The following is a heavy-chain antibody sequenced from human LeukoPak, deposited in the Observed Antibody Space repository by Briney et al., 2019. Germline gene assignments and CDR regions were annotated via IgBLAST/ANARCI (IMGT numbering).Heavy chain of an antibody. V-gene: IGHV3-30*03. J-gene: IGHJ4*02. CDR1: GFTFSSYG. CDR2: ISYDGSNK. CDR3: VSVLTVTFDS. Sequence: QAGGSLRLSCAASGFTFSSYGMHWVRQAPGKGLEWVAVISYDGSNKYYADSVKGRFTISRDNSKNTVYLQMNSLRAEDTAVYYCVSVLTVTFDSWGQGTLVTVSS. D-gene: IGHD4-17*01.